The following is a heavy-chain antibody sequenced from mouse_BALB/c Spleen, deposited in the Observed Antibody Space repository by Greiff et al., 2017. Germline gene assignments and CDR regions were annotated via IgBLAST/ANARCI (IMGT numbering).Heavy chain of an antibody. CDR1: GYTFTSYW. J-gene: IGHJ4*01. D-gene: IGHD2-1*01. CDR2: IYPGDGDT. V-gene: IGHV1-87*01. Sequence: VQLQQSGAELARPGASVKLSCKASGYTFTSYWMQWVKQRPGQGLEWIGAIYPGDGDTRYTQKFKGKATLTADKSSSTAYMQLSSLASEDSAVYYCAPYGNYGAMDYWGQGTSVTVSS. CDR3: APYGNYGAMDY.